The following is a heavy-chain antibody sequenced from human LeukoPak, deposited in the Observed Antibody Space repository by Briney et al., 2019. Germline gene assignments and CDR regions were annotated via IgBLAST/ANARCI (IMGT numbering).Heavy chain of an antibody. V-gene: IGHV1-18*01. Sequence: ASVKVSCKASGYTVTSYGISWVRHAPGQGLEWMGWISAYNGSTNYAQKLQGRVTMTTDTSTSTAYMELRSLRSDATAVYYCARDEGATSYYYDSSGYCPDYRGQGTLVTVSS. CDR3: ARDEGATSYYYDSSGYCPDY. CDR2: ISAYNGST. CDR1: GYTVTSYG. J-gene: IGHJ4*02. D-gene: IGHD3-22*01.